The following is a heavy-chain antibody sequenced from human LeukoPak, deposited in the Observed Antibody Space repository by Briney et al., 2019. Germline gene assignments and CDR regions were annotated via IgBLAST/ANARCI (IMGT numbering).Heavy chain of an antibody. CDR2: IYYSGST. D-gene: IGHD2-15*01. V-gene: IGHV4-39*07. J-gene: IGHJ6*03. CDR1: CGSISSSSYY. Sequence: SPSETLSLTCTVSCGSISSSSYYWGWIRQPPGKGLEWIGSIYYSGSTYYNPSLKSRVTISVDTSKNQFSLKLSSVTAADTAVYYCARIGSYYYYYYMDVWGKGTTVTVSS. CDR3: ARIGSYYYYYYMDV.